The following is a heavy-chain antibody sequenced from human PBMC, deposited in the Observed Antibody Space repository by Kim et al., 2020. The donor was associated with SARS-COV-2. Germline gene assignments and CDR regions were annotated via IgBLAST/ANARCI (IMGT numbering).Heavy chain of an antibody. CDR3: ARHGDTAMVSDYFDY. D-gene: IGHD5-18*01. CDR2: IYYSGST. V-gene: IGHV4-59*08. Sequence: SETLSLTCTVSGGSISSYYWSWIRQPPGKGLEWIGYIYYSGSTNYNPSLKSRVTISVDTSKNQFSLKLSSVTAADTAVYYCARHGDTAMVSDYFDYWGQGTLVTVSS. CDR1: GGSISSYY. J-gene: IGHJ4*02.